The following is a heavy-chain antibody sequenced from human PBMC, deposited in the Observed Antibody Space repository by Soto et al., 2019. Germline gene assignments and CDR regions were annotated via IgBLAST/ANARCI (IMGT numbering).Heavy chain of an antibody. CDR3: ARRGDCSSTSCYAYYYYYYMDV. D-gene: IGHD2-2*01. J-gene: IGHJ6*03. CDR1: GFTFSSYW. V-gene: IGHV3-7*01. Sequence: GGSLRLSCAASGFTFSSYWMSWVRQAPGKGLEWVANIKQDGSEKYYVDSVKGRFTISRDNAKNSLYLQMNSLGAEDTAVYYCARRGDCSSTSCYAYYYYYYMDVWGKGTTVTVSS. CDR2: IKQDGSEK.